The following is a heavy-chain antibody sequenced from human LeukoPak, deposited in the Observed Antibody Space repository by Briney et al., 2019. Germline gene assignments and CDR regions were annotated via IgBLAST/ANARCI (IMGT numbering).Heavy chain of an antibody. CDR2: TSTRGGST. Sequence: GGSLRLSCAASGFTFSDYAMSWVRQAPGKGLEWVSTTSTRGGSTWYADSTKGRFTISRDNSKYTLYLQMRSLRAEDSAIYYCAILRDFRWFDPWGQGTLVTVSS. CDR1: GFTFSDYA. D-gene: IGHD3-3*01. CDR3: AILRDFRWFDP. J-gene: IGHJ5*02. V-gene: IGHV3-23*01.